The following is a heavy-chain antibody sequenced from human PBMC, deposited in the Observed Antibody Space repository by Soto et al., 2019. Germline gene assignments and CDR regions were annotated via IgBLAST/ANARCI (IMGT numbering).Heavy chain of an antibody. Sequence: KRLEWLSVIYTDDSTYYADSVKGRLRSSRHNSKNTLYLQMNSLRAEDTAVYYCKSGPSGSRGPLYWGQGTLVTVSS. CDR2: IYTDDST. CDR3: KSGPSGSRGPLY. D-gene: IGHD3-22*01. V-gene: IGHV3-53*04. J-gene: IGHJ4*02.